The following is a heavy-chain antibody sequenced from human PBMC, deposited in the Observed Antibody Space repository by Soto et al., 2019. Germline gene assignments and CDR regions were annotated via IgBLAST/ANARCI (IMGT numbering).Heavy chain of an antibody. CDR2: MNPNSGNT. CDR1: GYTFRYDD. V-gene: IGHV1-8*01. Sequence: GASVKVSCKASGYTFRYDDIIWVRQATGQGLEWMGWMNPNSGNTGYAQKFQGRITMTKNTLYLQMNSLRAEDTAVYYCAKDAHYYDSSGYYFDYWGQGTLVTVSS. CDR3: AKDAHYYDSSGYYFDY. D-gene: IGHD3-22*01. J-gene: IGHJ4*02.